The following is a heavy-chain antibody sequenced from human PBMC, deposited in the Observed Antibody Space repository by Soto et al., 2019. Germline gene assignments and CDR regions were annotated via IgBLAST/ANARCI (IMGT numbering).Heavy chain of an antibody. CDR2: ISGYNGNT. V-gene: IGHV1-18*01. CDR3: AREGPAPYYYYGMDV. J-gene: IGHJ6*02. Sequence: QVQLVQSGGEVKKPGASVKVSCKTSGYSFTTYGISWVRQAPGQGLEWRGWISGYNGNTNYAQKLQGRVTMTTDTSTSTAYMELRSLRSDDTAVYYCAREGPAPYYYYGMDVWGQGSTVAVSS. CDR1: GYSFTTYG.